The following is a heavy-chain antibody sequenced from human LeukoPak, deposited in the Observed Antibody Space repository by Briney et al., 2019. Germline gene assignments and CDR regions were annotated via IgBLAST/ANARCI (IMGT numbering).Heavy chain of an antibody. V-gene: IGHV3-23*01. CDR1: GFTFNNYA. D-gene: IGHD3-9*01. Sequence: GGSLTLSCAASGFTFNNYAMRWLRQAPGKGLEWVSAVSGRDTSTYYTDSVKGRFTISRDNSKNTLYLQMNSLSAEDTAIYYCAKWGDYDVLTGYYDSDYWGQGTLVTASS. CDR2: VSGRDTST. J-gene: IGHJ4*02. CDR3: AKWGDYDVLTGYYDSDY.